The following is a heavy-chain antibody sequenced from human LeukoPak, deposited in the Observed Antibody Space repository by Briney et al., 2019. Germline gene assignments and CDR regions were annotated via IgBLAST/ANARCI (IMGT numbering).Heavy chain of an antibody. Sequence: GRSLRLSCVASGITFSRHGMDWVRQAPGKGQEWVAVIADDGGVKQYADSVKGRFTVSRDNSKSTLYLQMNGLSVEDTAIYYCAREATWGEWYFDHWGQGTPVTVSS. V-gene: IGHV3-30*03. D-gene: IGHD3-3*01. CDR1: GITFSRHG. J-gene: IGHJ4*02. CDR2: IADDGGVK. CDR3: AREATWGEWYFDH.